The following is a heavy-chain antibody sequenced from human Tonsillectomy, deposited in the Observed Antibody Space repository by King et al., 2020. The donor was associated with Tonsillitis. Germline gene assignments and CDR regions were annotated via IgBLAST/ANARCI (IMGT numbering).Heavy chain of an antibody. D-gene: IGHD6-13*01. Sequence: VQLQQSGPGLVKPSQTLSLTCAISGDSVSGNSVAWHWIRQSPSRGLEWLARTYYRSEWYNNYAVSVKGRITISPDTSKNQFSLQLNSVTPEDTAVYYCARVSSMAAAGTAFDYWGQGTLVTVSS. CDR3: ARVSSMAAAGTAFDY. V-gene: IGHV6-1*01. CDR2: TYYRSEWYN. J-gene: IGHJ4*02. CDR1: GDSVSGNSVA.